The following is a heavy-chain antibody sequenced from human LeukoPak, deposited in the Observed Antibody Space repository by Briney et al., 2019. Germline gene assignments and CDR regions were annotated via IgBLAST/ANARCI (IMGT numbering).Heavy chain of an antibody. CDR3: ARGPNSQDY. Sequence: GGSLRLSCAVSGFTLSAYEMNWVRQAPGKGLEWVSYISSNGRTTYYADSVKGRFTISRDNAKNTLYLQMNSLRAEDTAVYYCARGPNSQDYWGQGTLVTVSS. J-gene: IGHJ4*02. CDR2: ISSNGRTT. D-gene: IGHD4-23*01. V-gene: IGHV3-48*03. CDR1: GFTLSAYE.